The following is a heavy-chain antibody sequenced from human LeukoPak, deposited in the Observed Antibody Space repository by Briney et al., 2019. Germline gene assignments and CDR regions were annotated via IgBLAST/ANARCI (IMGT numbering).Heavy chain of an antibody. D-gene: IGHD3-10*01. J-gene: IGHJ4*02. CDR2: ISWNSGSI. Sequence: GGSLRLSCAASGFTFDDYAMHWVRQAPGKGLEWVSGISWNSGSIGYADSVKGRFTISRDNAKNSLYLQMNSLRAEDTALYYCAKGSGYYYGSGSYLPYYFDYWGQGTLVTVSS. CDR1: GFTFDDYA. CDR3: AKGSGYYYGSGSYLPYYFDY. V-gene: IGHV3-9*01.